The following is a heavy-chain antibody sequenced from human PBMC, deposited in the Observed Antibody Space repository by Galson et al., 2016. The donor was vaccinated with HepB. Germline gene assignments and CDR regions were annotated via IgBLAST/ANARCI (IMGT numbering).Heavy chain of an antibody. D-gene: IGHD2-2*01. Sequence: SETLSLTCVVSGASVNSSNWWTWVRQAPGTGLEWIGEIYHTGTSNNNPFLSSRFTLSVDKSRNQFSLNLTSVTAADTAVYYCARAAITPGARMVFDPWGQGILVTVSS. CDR3: ARAAITPGARMVFDP. J-gene: IGHJ5*02. V-gene: IGHV4-4*02. CDR1: GASVNSSNW. CDR2: IYHTGTS.